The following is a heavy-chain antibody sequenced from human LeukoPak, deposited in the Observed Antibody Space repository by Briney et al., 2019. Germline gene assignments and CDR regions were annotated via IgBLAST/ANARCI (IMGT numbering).Heavy chain of an antibody. CDR2: ISYSSSTI. CDR1: GFTFSSYS. V-gene: IGHV3-48*01. D-gene: IGHD4-17*01. J-gene: IGHJ4*02. CDR3: ARDRLHYGEYEKTFDY. Sequence: GGSLRLSCAASGFTFSSYSMNWARQAPGKGLEWVSYISYSSSTIYYADSVKGRFTISRDNAKNSLCLQMDSLRAEDTAVYYCARDRLHYGEYEKTFDYWGQGTLVTVSS.